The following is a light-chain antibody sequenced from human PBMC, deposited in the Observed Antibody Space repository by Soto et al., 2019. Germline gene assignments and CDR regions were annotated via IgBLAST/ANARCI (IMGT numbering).Light chain of an antibody. Sequence: EIVVTQSPATLSVSPGERATLSCRASQSVSSNLAWYQQRPGQAPRLLIYSASTRATGIPARFSGSGSGTEFTLTLSSLQSEDFAVYYCQQYNNWLSFGGGTKVEI. CDR3: QQYNNWLS. V-gene: IGKV3-15*01. CDR1: QSVSSN. J-gene: IGKJ4*01. CDR2: SAS.